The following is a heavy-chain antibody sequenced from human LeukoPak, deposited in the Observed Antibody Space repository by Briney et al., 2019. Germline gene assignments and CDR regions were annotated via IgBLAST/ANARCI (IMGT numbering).Heavy chain of an antibody. J-gene: IGHJ5*02. CDR3: ARSLEWRMNWFDP. D-gene: IGHD3-3*01. CDR1: GGSFSGYY. V-gene: IGHV4-59*10. CDR2: IYTSGST. Sequence: SETLSLTCAVYGGSFSGYYWSWIRQPAGKGLEWIGRIYTSGSTNYNPSLKSRVTMSVDTSKNQFSLKLSSVTAADTAVYYCARSLEWRMNWFDPWGQGTLVTVSS.